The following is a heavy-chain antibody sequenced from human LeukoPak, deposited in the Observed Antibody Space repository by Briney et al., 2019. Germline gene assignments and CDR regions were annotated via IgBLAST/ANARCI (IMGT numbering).Heavy chain of an antibody. D-gene: IGHD2-2*01. CDR1: GSIFSISW. V-gene: IGHV3-7*01. Sequence: GGSLRLPCAASGSIFSISWMSWVRQAPGKGLEWVANIKKDGSERYYVDSVKGRFTISRDNAKNSLYLQMNSLRAEDTAVYYCARDGRDCSSTSCYGYGMDVWGQGTTVTVSS. CDR2: IKKDGSER. CDR3: ARDGRDCSSTSCYGYGMDV. J-gene: IGHJ6*02.